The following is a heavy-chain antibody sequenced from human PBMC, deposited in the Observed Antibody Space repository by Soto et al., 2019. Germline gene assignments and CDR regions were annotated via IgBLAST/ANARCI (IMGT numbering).Heavy chain of an antibody. V-gene: IGHV4-61*08. D-gene: IGHD3-3*01. CDR1: GGCISSGGYY. CDR3: ARGIRFLEWLPPSFDY. Sequence: PSETLSLTCTVSGGCISSGGYYWSWIRQHPGKGLEWIGYIYYSGSTNYNPSLKSRVTISVDTSKNQFSLKLSSVTAADTAVYYCARGIRFLEWLPPSFDYWGQGTLVTVSS. J-gene: IGHJ4*02. CDR2: IYYSGST.